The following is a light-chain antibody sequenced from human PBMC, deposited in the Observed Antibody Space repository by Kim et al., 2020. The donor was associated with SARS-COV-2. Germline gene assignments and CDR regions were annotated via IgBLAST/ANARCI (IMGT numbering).Light chain of an antibody. Sequence: QSALTQPAPVSGSPGQSITISCIGTSSDVGAYDYVSWYQQHPGKAPKLILSDVKKRPSGVSDRFSGSKFGKTASLTISGLQAEDEADYFCSSYASTTFLFGTGTKVTVL. CDR3: SSYASTTFL. V-gene: IGLV2-14*01. J-gene: IGLJ1*01. CDR2: DVK. CDR1: SSDVGAYDY.